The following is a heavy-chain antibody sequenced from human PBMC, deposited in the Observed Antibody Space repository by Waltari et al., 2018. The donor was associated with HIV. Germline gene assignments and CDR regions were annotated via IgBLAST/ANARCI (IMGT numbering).Heavy chain of an antibody. CDR2: INPNSGGT. J-gene: IGHJ3*02. CDR3: AREGDSSGRNTFDI. CDR1: GYTFTGYY. Sequence: QVQLVQSGAAVKKPGAPVKVSCKASGYTFTGYYMHWVRQAPGQGLEWMGRINPNSGGTNYAQKFQGRVTMTRDTSISTAYMELSRLRSDDTAVYYCAREGDSSGRNTFDIWGQGTMVTVSS. V-gene: IGHV1-2*06. D-gene: IGHD3-22*01.